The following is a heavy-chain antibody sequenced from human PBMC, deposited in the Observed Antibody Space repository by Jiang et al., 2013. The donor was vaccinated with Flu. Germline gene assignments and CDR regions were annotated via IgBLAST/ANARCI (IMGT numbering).Heavy chain of an antibody. CDR2: IYYSGST. Sequence: GPGLVKPSETLSLTCTVSGGSISNYYWSWIRQPPGKGLEWIGIIYYSGSTKYNPSLKSRVTISVDTSKNQFSLKLSSVTAADTAVYYCARDLLVYGDRRNAFDIWGQGTMVTVS. CDR1: GGSISNYY. CDR3: ARDLLVYGDRRNAFDI. D-gene: IGHD4-17*01. V-gene: IGHV4-59*01. J-gene: IGHJ3*02.